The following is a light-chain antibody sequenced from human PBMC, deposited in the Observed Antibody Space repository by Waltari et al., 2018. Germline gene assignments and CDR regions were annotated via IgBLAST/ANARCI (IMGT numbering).Light chain of an antibody. J-gene: IGKJ4*01. V-gene: IGKV3-11*01. CDR1: QSVRSY. Sequence: IVLTNSPPTLSLFPGELATLPCRASQSVRSYLAWYQQKPGQAPRLLIYDTSYRATGVPVRFSGSGSGTDYTLTISSLEPEDFAVYYCQHRSVWPLTFGGGTKVEMK. CDR3: QHRSVWPLT. CDR2: DTS.